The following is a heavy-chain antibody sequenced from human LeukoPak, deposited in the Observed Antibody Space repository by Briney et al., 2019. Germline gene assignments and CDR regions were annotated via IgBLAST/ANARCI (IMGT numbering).Heavy chain of an antibody. CDR1: GFTFSSYS. CDR2: ISSSSSYI. V-gene: IGHV3-21*01. J-gene: IGHJ4*02. CDR3: ARDSSRYFDWLIRTGDIDY. D-gene: IGHD3-9*01. Sequence: AGGSLRLSCAASGFTFSSYSMNWVRQAPGKGLEWVSSISSSSSYIYYADSVKGRFTISRDNAKNSLYLQMNSLRAEDTAVYYCARDSSRYFDWLIRTGDIDYWGQGTLVTVSS.